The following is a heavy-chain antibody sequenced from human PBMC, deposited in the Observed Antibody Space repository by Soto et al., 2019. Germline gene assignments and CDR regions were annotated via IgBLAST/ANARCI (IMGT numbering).Heavy chain of an antibody. CDR3: ARNLYCSGGSCYSDPLDY. CDR2: IIPILGIA. J-gene: IGHJ4*02. D-gene: IGHD2-15*01. CDR1: GGTFSSYT. V-gene: IGHV1-69*02. Sequence: ASVKVSCKASGGTFSSYTISWVRQAPGQGLEWMGRIIPILGIANYAQKFQGRVMITADKSTSTAYMELSSLRSEDTAVYYCARNLYCSGGSCYSDPLDYWGQGTLVTVSS.